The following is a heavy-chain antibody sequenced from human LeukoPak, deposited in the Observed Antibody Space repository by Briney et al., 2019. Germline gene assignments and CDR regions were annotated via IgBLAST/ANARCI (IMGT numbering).Heavy chain of an antibody. V-gene: IGHV4-38-2*02. J-gene: IGHJ4*02. Sequence: PSETLSLTCTVSGNSISSGYYWGWIRQPPGKGLEWIGSMYHSGSTYYNASLKSRVTISVDTSKNQISLKLSSVTAADMAVYYCARVGIAAAGIEWGQGTLVTVSS. CDR1: GNSISSGYY. D-gene: IGHD6-13*01. CDR3: ARVGIAAAGIE. CDR2: MYHSGST.